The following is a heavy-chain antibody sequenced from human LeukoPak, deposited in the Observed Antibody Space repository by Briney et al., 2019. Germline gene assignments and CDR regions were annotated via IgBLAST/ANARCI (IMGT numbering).Heavy chain of an antibody. D-gene: IGHD3-22*01. CDR1: GGSISSYY. CDR3: ARGPHFTMIVGAFAFDI. J-gene: IGHJ3*02. CDR2: IYYSGST. Sequence: TSETLSLTCTVSGGSISSYYWSWIRQPPGKGLEWIGYIYYSGSTNYNPSLKSRVTISVDTSKNQFSLKLSSVTAADTAVYYCARGPHFTMIVGAFAFDIWGQGTMVTVSS. V-gene: IGHV4-59*01.